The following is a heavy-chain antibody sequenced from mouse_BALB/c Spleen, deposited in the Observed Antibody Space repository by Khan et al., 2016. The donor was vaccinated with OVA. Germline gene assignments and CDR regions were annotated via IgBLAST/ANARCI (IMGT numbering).Heavy chain of an antibody. Sequence: EVELVESGGGLVQPGGSRKLSCAASGFTFSSFGMHWVRQAPKKGLEWVAYMSSGSSPIYYVDTVKGRFTISRDNPKNTLFLQMTSLRSEDTAMYYCARSGGNFHWYFDVWGAGTSVTVSS. CDR3: ARSGGNFHWYFDV. V-gene: IGHV5-17*02. CDR1: GFTFSSFG. CDR2: MSSGSSPI. D-gene: IGHD2-1*01. J-gene: IGHJ1*01.